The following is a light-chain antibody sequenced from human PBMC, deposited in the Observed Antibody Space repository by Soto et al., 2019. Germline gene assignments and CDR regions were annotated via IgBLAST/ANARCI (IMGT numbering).Light chain of an antibody. CDR3: HHYGSSHQA. Sequence: EIVLTQSPGTLSLSPGERATLSCRSSQRVSSNYLAWYQQKPGQAPRLLMYGVSSRATGIPHRFLGRRSGTDFTPTFIRLETEEFGLYDSHHYGSSHQAFGQGTKVE. J-gene: IGKJ1*01. CDR1: QRVSSNY. CDR2: GVS. V-gene: IGKV3-20*01.